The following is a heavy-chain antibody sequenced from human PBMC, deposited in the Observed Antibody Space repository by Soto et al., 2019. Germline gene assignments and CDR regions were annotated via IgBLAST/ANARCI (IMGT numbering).Heavy chain of an antibody. CDR1: GGSISSGDYY. CDR3: AGGRAAAGTGYFDY. J-gene: IGHJ4*02. V-gene: IGHV4-30-4*01. D-gene: IGHD6-13*01. Sequence: SETLSLTCTVSGGSISSGDYYWSWIRQPPGKGLEWIGYIYYSGSTYYNPSLKSRVTISVDTSKNQFSLKLSSVTAADTAVYYCAGGRAAAGTGYFDYWGQGTLVTVS. CDR2: IYYSGST.